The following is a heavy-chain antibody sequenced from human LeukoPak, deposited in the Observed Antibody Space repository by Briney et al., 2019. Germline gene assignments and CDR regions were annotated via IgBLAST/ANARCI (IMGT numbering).Heavy chain of an antibody. CDR3: ARDLYRDSLPVSWFDP. CDR1: GYTFTSYG. D-gene: IGHD4-11*01. CDR2: ISDYNGNT. J-gene: IGHJ5*02. V-gene: IGHV1-18*01. Sequence: ASVKVSCKASGYTFTSYGISWVRQAPGQGLGWMGWISDYNGNTNYAQKLQGRVTMTTDTSTSTAYMELRSLRSDDTAVYYCARDLYRDSLPVSWFDPWGQGTLVTVSS.